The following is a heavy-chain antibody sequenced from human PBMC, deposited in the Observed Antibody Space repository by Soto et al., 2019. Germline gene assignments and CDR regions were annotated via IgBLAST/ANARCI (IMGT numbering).Heavy chain of an antibody. Sequence: EVQLVESGGGLVQPGGSLRLSCAASGFTFSDHYMDWVRQAPGKGLEWVGRTRNKANSYTTEYAASVKGRFTISRDDSKNSLYLQMNSLKTEDTAVYYCARGPEVDTAMVFVEYFDYWGQGTLVTVSS. CDR2: TRNKANSYTT. CDR3: ARGPEVDTAMVFVEYFDY. CDR1: GFTFSDHY. V-gene: IGHV3-72*01. D-gene: IGHD5-18*01. J-gene: IGHJ4*02.